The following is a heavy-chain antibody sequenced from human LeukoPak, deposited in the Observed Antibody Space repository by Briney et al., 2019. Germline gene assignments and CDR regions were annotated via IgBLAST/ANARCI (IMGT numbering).Heavy chain of an antibody. J-gene: IGHJ4*02. CDR3: ARCCYDFWSGYYYFDY. CDR1: GGSISSYY. Sequence: SETLSLTCTVSGGSISSYYWSWIRQPAGKGLEWIGRIYTSGSTNYNPSLKSRVTMPVDTSKNQFSLRLSSVTAADTAVYYCARCCYDFWSGYYYFDYWGQGTLVTVSS. CDR2: IYTSGST. V-gene: IGHV4-4*07. D-gene: IGHD3-3*01.